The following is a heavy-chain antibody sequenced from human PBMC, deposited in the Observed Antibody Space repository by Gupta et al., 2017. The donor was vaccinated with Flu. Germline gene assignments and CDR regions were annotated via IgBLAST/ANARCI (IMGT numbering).Heavy chain of an antibody. V-gene: IGHV6-1*01. CDR3: AKNAGTTQWDYFDY. Sequence: RVLDLLGSTYYSSNWSKWYNDYAVSLKSRITIIPDTSTSQFSPQMNSVTPVDTAVYYCAKNAGTTQWDYFDYWGQCTLVTVSS. J-gene: IGHJ4*02. D-gene: IGHD4-17*01. CDR2: TYYSSNWSKWYN.